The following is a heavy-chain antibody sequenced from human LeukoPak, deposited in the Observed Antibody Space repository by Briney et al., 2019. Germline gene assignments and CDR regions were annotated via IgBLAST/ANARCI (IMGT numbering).Heavy chain of an antibody. V-gene: IGHV1-69*13. Sequence: GASVTVSCTASGGTFSSYAISWVRQAPGQGLEWMGGIIPIFGTANYAQKFQGRVTITADESTSTAYMELSSLRSEDTAVYYCARESNYYDSSGYYYGYWGQEPLVTVSS. J-gene: IGHJ4*02. CDR2: IIPIFGTA. CDR3: ARESNYYDSSGYYYGY. D-gene: IGHD3-22*01. CDR1: GGTFSSYA.